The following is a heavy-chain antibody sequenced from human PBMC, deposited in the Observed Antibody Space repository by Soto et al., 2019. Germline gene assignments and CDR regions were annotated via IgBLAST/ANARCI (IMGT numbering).Heavy chain of an antibody. V-gene: IGHV5-51*01. CDR2: IFPSDSDT. Sequence: GESLKISCSTSGYRFTSYWIAWGRQMPGKGLEWMGIIFPSDSDTRYSPSFQGQVTISADRSTSTVFLQWASLKASDTAVYFCARKDKSGYFNWFDPWGQGTLVTVS. J-gene: IGHJ5*02. CDR3: ARKDKSGYFNWFDP. CDR1: GYRFTSYW. D-gene: IGHD3-22*01.